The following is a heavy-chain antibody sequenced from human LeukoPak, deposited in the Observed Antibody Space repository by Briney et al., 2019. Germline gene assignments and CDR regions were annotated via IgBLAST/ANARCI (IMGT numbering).Heavy chain of an antibody. V-gene: IGHV3-48*03. D-gene: IGHD3-22*01. CDR2: ISSSGSTI. CDR3: AKDFRYDSSGYLPGRFDY. CDR1: GFTFSSYE. J-gene: IGHJ4*02. Sequence: GGSLRLSCAASGFTFSSYEMNWVRQAPGKGLEWVSYISSSGSTIYYADSVKGRFTISRDNAKNSLYLQMNSLRAEDTAVYYCAKDFRYDSSGYLPGRFDYWGQGTLVTVSS.